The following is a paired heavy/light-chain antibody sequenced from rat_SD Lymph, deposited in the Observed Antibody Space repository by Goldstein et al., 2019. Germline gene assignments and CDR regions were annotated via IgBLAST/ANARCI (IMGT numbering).Heavy chain of an antibody. CDR1: GFSLTGYS. CDR3: TRDWGFMYTTDSYVMDA. V-gene: IGHV2-8*01. D-gene: IGHD1-6*01. CDR2: MRYNGDT. J-gene: IGHJ4*01. Sequence: QVQLTESGPGLVHPSETLSLTCTVSGFSLTGYSVYWVRQPSGKGLEWMGRMRYNGDTSYNSALKSRLSISRDTSKNQVFLKMNSLQTDDTGTYYCTRDWGFMYTTDSYVMDAWGQGASVTVSS.
Light chain of an antibody. V-gene: IGKV12S26*01. CDR3: QQGLKYPLT. Sequence: DIQMTQSPASLSASLGETVTIQCRASEDIYSGLAWYQQKPGKSPQLLIYGASSLQDGVPSRFSGSGSGTQYSLKISSMQTEDEGVYFCQQGLKYPLTFGSGTKLEIK. CDR2: GAS. CDR1: EDIYSG. J-gene: IGKJ5*01.